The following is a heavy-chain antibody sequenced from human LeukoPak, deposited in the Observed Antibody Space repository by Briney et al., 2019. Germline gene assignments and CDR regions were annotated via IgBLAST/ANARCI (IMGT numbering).Heavy chain of an antibody. CDR3: ATDPGEIVPAAKGPRGDYCYGMDV. CDR1: GYTLTELS. Sequence: SVKVSCKVSGYTLTELSMHWVRQAPGKGLEWMGGFDPEDGETIYAQKFQGRVTMTEDTSTDTAYMELNSLRSDDTAVYYCATDPGEIVPAAKGPRGDYCYGMDVWGQGTTVTVSS. V-gene: IGHV1-24*01. J-gene: IGHJ6*02. D-gene: IGHD2-2*01. CDR2: FDPEDGET.